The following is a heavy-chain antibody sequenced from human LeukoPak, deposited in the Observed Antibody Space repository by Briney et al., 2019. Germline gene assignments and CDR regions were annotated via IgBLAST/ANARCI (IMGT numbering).Heavy chain of an antibody. Sequence: GGSLRLSCAASGFTFSNYGMNWVRQAPGKGLEWVSGISGSDTNTHYTDSVKGRFTISRDNSKNTLYLQMNSLRAEDTAVYYCARVVVRDANNYKDYWGQGTLVTVSS. D-gene: IGHD5-24*01. V-gene: IGHV3-23*01. CDR1: GFTFSNYG. CDR2: ISGSDTNT. J-gene: IGHJ4*02. CDR3: ARVVVRDANNYKDY.